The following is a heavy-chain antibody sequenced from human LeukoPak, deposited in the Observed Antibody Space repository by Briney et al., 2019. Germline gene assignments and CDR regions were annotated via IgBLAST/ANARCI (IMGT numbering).Heavy chain of an antibody. CDR2: INPNSGGT. J-gene: IGHJ6*02. CDR3: ARGRYCSSTSCQEYYYYGMDV. V-gene: IGHV1-2*02. Sequence: ASVKVSCKASGYTFTGYYMHWVRQAPGQGLEWMGWINPNSGGTNYAQKFQGRVTMTRDTSISTAYMELSRLRSDDTAVYYCARGRYCSSTSCQEYYYYGMDVWGQGTTVTVSS. CDR1: GYTFTGYY. D-gene: IGHD2-2*01.